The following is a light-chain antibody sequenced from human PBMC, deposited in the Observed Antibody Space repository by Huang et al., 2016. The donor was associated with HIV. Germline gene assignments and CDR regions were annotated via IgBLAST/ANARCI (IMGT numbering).Light chain of an antibody. CDR2: DSS. CDR3: QQYNNWLALT. V-gene: IGKV3D-15*01. Sequence: EIVMTQSPATLSVSPGERVTLSCRASQSISTNLDWYRQKPGQAPRLLIYDSSTRATGIPARFSGSGSGTEFTLTISSLQSEDSAVYYCQQYNNWLALTFGGGTKVEIK. CDR1: QSISTN. J-gene: IGKJ4*01.